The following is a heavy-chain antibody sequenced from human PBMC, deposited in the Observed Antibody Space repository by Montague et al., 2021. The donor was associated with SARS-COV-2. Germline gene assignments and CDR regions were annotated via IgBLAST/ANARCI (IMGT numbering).Heavy chain of an antibody. J-gene: IGHJ4*02. CDR3: ARVGAYGDYPTPPTFDY. V-gene: IGHV4-59*01. Sequence: SETLSLTCTASGGSISSYYWSWIRQPPGKGLEWIGYIYYSGSTNYNPSLKSRVTISVDTSKNQFPLKLSSVTAADTAVYYCARVGAYGDYPTPPTFDYWGQGTLVTVSS. CDR1: GGSISSYY. D-gene: IGHD4-17*01. CDR2: IYYSGST.